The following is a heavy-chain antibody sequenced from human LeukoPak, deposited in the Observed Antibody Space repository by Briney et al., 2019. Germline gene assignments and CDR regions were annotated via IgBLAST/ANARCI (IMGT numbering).Heavy chain of an antibody. V-gene: IGHV3-30-3*01. CDR3: ARGSGGEFDY. CDR1: GLTFSSYA. J-gene: IGHJ4*02. D-gene: IGHD3-16*01. CDR2: ISYDGSNK. Sequence: GGSLRLSCAASGLTFSSYAMHWVRQAPGKGLEWVAVISYDGSNKYYADSVKGRFTISRDSSKNTLYLQMNSLRAEDTAVYYCARGSGGEFDYWGQGTLVTVSS.